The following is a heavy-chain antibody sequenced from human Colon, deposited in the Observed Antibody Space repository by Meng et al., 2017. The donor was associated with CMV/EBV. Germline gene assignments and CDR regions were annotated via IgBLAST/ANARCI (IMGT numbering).Heavy chain of an antibody. D-gene: IGHD6-19*01. CDR2: IYSGDHTGGTT. J-gene: IGHJ4*02. Sequence: GESLKISCAASGFSVTPTYMIWVRQAPGKGLECVSFIYSGDHTGGTTYYADSVKGRFTISRDVFKNTVDLQMDALRADDTAVYHCATSRAVTRSDFDYWGQGTRVTVSS. CDR1: GFSVTPTY. V-gene: IGHV3-53*01. CDR3: ATSRAVTRSDFDY.